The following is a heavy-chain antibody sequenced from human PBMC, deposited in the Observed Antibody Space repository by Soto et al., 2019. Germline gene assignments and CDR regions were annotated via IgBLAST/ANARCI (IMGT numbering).Heavy chain of an antibody. CDR1: GGSISSYY. Sequence: PSETLSLTCTVSGGSISSYYWSWIRQPPGKGLEWIGYIYYSGSTNYDPSLKSRVTISVDTSKNQFSLKLSSVTAADTAVYYCARGPYDFWSGYFPRVGRFDPWGQGTLVTVSS. J-gene: IGHJ5*02. CDR2: IYYSGST. V-gene: IGHV4-59*01. CDR3: ARGPYDFWSGYFPRVGRFDP. D-gene: IGHD3-3*01.